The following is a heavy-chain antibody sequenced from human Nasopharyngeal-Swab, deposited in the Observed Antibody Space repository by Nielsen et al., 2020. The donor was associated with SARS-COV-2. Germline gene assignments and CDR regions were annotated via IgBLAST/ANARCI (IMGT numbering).Heavy chain of an antibody. J-gene: IGHJ4*02. Sequence: ASVKVSCKASGYTFTSYYMHWVRQAPGQGLEWMGIINPSGGSTSYAQKFQGRVTMTRDTSTSTAYMELSSLRSEDTAVYYCAREPYVDTAMGRFDYWGQGTLVTVSS. CDR2: INPSGGST. CDR3: AREPYVDTAMGRFDY. V-gene: IGHV1-46*01. D-gene: IGHD5-18*01. CDR1: GYTFTSYY.